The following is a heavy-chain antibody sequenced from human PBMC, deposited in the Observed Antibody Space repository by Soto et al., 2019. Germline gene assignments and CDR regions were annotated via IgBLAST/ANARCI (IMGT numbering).Heavy chain of an antibody. V-gene: IGHV3-30*18. CDR3: AKENYYYYMDV. Sequence: WGSLRLSCAASGFTFSSYGMHWVRQAPGKGLEWVAVISYDGSNKYYADSVKGRFTISRDNSKNTLYLQMNSLRAEDTAVYYCAKENYYYYMDVWGKGTTVTVSS. J-gene: IGHJ6*03. CDR2: ISYDGSNK. CDR1: GFTFSSYG.